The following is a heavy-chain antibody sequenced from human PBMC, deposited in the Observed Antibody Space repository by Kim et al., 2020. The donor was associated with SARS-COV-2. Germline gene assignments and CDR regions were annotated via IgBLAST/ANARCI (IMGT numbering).Heavy chain of an antibody. CDR3: ARASGDSSGYYSDPPYY. Sequence: SETLSLTCTVSGGSVSSGSYYWSWIRQPPGKGLEWIGYIYYSGSTNYNPSLKSRVTISVDTSKNQFSLKLSSVTAADTAVYYCARASGDSSGYYSDPPYYCGQGTLVTVSS. CDR2: IYYSGST. J-gene: IGHJ4*02. V-gene: IGHV4-61*01. D-gene: IGHD3-22*01. CDR1: GGSVSSGSYY.